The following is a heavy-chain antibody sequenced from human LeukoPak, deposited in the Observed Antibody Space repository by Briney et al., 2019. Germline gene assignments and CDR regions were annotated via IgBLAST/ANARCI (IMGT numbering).Heavy chain of an antibody. J-gene: IGHJ4*02. D-gene: IGHD3-10*01. CDR3: AREYGSGSYTGIDY. Sequence: ASVKVSCKASGYTFINYGISWVRQAPGQGLEWLGWISAYNSAYNGNTHYAQKLQGRVTMTTDTSTNTGYMELRSLRSDDTAVYYCAREYGSGSYTGIDYWGQGTLVTVSS. V-gene: IGHV1-18*01. CDR2: ISAYNSAYNGNT. CDR1: GYTFINYG.